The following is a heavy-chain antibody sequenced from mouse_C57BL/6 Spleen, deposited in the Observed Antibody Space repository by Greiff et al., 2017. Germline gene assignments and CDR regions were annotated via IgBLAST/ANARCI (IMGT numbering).Heavy chain of an antibody. V-gene: IGHV1-52*01. D-gene: IGHD1-1*01. CDR3: AREGAYYGSSYGDY. CDR2: IDPSDRET. J-gene: IGHJ4*01. CDR1: GYTFTSYW. Sequence: VQLKQPGAELVRPGSSVKLSCKASGYTFTSYWMHWVKQRPIQGLEWIGNIDPSDRETHYNPKFKDKATLTVDKSSSTAYMQLSSLTSEDSAVYYCAREGAYYGSSYGDYWGQGTSVTVSS.